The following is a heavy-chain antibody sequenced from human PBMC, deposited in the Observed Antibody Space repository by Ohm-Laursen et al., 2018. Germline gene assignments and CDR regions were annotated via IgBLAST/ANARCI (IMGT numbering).Heavy chain of an antibody. CDR1: GYTFTSYD. V-gene: IGHV1-8*01. Sequence: GSSVKVSCKASGYTFTSYDINWVRQATGQGLEWMGWMNPNSGNTGYAQKFQGRVTMTRNTSISTAYMELSSLRSEDTALYYCAKGGVRGVISLDYYGMDVWGQGTTVTVSS. CDR3: AKGGVRGVISLDYYGMDV. J-gene: IGHJ6*02. D-gene: IGHD3-10*01. CDR2: MNPNSGNT.